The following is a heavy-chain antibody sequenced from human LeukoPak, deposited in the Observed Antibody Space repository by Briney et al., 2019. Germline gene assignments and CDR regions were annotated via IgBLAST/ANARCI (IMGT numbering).Heavy chain of an antibody. D-gene: IGHD3-22*01. V-gene: IGHV3-23*01. CDR2: IIDSGNSI. Sequence: GGSLRLSCAASGFTFSSCAMSWVRQAPGKGLEWVSTIIDSGNSIYYADSAEGRFTISRDNSKNTLYLQMNSLRAGDTAVYYCAKGRARNTMIVVVITDDAFDIWGQGTMVTVSS. CDR1: GFTFSSCA. J-gene: IGHJ3*02. CDR3: AKGRARNTMIVVVITDDAFDI.